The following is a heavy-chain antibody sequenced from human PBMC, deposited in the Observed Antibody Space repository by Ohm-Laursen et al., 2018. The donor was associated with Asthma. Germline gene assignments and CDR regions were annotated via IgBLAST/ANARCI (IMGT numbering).Heavy chain of an antibody. CDR3: ARGSIAATLYY. CDR2: IVPVFAAA. V-gene: IGHV1-69*15. D-gene: IGHD6-13*01. J-gene: IGHJ4*02. Sequence: SSVKVSCKAPGDTFSNHGFSWLRQAPGQGLEWMGTIVPVFAAAHYAQKFQGRLTITAGESTTTYMELTSLTSDDTAFYYCARGSIAATLYYWGQGSLVTVSS. CDR1: GDTFSNHG.